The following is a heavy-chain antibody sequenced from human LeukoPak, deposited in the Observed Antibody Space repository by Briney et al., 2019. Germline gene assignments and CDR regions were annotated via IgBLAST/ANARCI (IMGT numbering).Heavy chain of an antibody. Sequence: ASVKVSCKASGYTFTGYYMHWVRQAPGQGLEWMGWINPNSGGTNNAQKFQGRVTITRDTSISTAYMELSRLRSDDTAVYYCARGPDGRGSYFDYWGQGTLVTVSS. CDR3: ARGPDGRGSYFDY. D-gene: IGHD5-24*01. CDR2: INPNSGGT. J-gene: IGHJ4*02. CDR1: GYTFTGYY. V-gene: IGHV1-2*02.